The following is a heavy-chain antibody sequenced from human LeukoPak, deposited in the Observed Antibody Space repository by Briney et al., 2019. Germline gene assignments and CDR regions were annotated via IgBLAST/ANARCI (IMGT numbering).Heavy chain of an antibody. V-gene: IGHV3-48*02. Sequence: GGSLRLSCAASGFTFSSYSMNWVRQAPGKGLEWVSYISSSSSTKYYADSVKGRFTVSRDNAKNSLYLQMNSLRDEDTAVYYCARMGVWGETNANYQTYYFDYWGQGTLVTVSS. J-gene: IGHJ4*02. CDR1: GFTFSSYS. CDR2: ISSSSSTK. D-gene: IGHD3-10*01. CDR3: ARMGVWGETNANYQTYYFDY.